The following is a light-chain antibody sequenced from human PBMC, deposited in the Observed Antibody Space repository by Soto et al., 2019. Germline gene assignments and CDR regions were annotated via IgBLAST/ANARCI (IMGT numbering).Light chain of an antibody. V-gene: IGKV1-33*01. CDR1: HDITSY. CDR3: QKCDYLPI. J-gene: IGKJ3*01. CDR2: DAS. Sequence: DIQMTQSPSSLSASVGDRVTITCQASHDITSYLNWYQHKPGKAPKLLIYDASILEAGVPTRFSGSGSGTDFTFTISRLQPEYVATYYCQKCDYLPIFGPGTKVDFK.